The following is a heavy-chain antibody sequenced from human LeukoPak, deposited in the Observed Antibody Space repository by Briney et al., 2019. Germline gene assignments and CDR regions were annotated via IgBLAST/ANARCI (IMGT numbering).Heavy chain of an antibody. Sequence: KPSETLSLTCAVYGGSFSGYYWSWIRQPPGKGLEWIGEINHSGSTNYNPSLKSRVTISVDTSKNQFSLKLSSVTAADTAVYYCVRSYCSSASCSAVGGGWFDPWGRGTLVTVSS. CDR3: VRSYCSSASCSAVGGGWFDP. J-gene: IGHJ5*02. CDR1: GGSFSGYY. D-gene: IGHD2-2*01. V-gene: IGHV4-34*01. CDR2: INHSGST.